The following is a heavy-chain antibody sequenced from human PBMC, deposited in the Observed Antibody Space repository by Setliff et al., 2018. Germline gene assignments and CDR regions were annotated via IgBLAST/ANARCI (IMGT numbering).Heavy chain of an antibody. CDR2: IYHSGST. D-gene: IGHD5-12*01. CDR3: ARRLSGLRGFGY. J-gene: IGHJ4*02. V-gene: IGHV4-38-2*01. CDR1: GYSISSGYY. Sequence: PSETLSLTCAVSGYSISSGYYWGWIRQPPGKGLEWIGSIYHSGSTYYNPSLKSRVTISVDTSKNQFSLKLSSVTAADTAVYYCARRLSGLRGFGYWGQGTLVT.